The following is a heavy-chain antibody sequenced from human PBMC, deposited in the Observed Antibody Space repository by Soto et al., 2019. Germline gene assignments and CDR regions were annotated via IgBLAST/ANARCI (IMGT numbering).Heavy chain of an antibody. CDR3: ARHVITMVRGVTHYYYYGMDV. V-gene: IGHV4-39*01. D-gene: IGHD3-10*01. J-gene: IGHJ6*02. CDR1: GGSISSSSYY. CDR2: IYYSGST. Sequence: SETLSLTCTVSGGSISSSSYYWGWIRQPPGKGLEWIGSIYYSGSTYYNPSLRSRVTMSLDTSKNQFSLKLTSVTAADSAVYYCARHVITMVRGVTHYYYYGMDVWGQGTTVTVSS.